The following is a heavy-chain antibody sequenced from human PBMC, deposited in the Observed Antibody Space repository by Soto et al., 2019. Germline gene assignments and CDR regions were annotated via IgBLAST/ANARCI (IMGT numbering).Heavy chain of an antibody. Sequence: QVQLQESGPGLVKSSETLSLTCTVSGGSISSFYWSWIRQPPGKGLEWIGYIYYSGSTNYNPSLKSRVTISVDTFNNQCSLKLNSVTAADTAVYYCARVGGNGWQQFLFDYWGQGTLVTVSS. J-gene: IGHJ4*02. CDR1: GGSISSFY. V-gene: IGHV4-59*01. D-gene: IGHD2-2*03. CDR2: IYYSGST. CDR3: ARVGGNGWQQFLFDY.